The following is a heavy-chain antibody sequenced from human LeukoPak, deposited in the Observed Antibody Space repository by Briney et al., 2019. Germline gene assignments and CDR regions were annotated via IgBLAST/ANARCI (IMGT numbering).Heavy chain of an antibody. V-gene: IGHV1-18*01. CDR2: ISTYNGIT. D-gene: IGHD6-13*01. J-gene: IGHJ4*02. CDR1: GYTFNSYA. CDR3: ARDRGLRATAGTRIDF. Sequence: ASVKVSCKASGYTFNSYAITWVRQAPGQGLKWMGWISTYNGITSYAQKLQGRVSMTTDTSSTTAYMELRSLRSDDTALYYCARDRGLRATAGTRIDFWGQGTLVTVSS.